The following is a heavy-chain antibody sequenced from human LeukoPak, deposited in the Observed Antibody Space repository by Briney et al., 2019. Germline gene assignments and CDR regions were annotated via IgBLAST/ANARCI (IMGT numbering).Heavy chain of an antibody. Sequence: GGSLRLSCAASGFNFDNYAMTWVRQAPGKGLEWVSALSGSGTSTYYADSVKGRFTISRDNSKNTVYLRVDSLRAEDTAIYYCAKNTAALSFVIDSWGQGTLLTVSS. CDR3: AKNTAALSFVIDS. CDR2: LSGSGTST. V-gene: IGHV3-23*01. CDR1: GFNFDNYA. D-gene: IGHD2-15*01. J-gene: IGHJ4*02.